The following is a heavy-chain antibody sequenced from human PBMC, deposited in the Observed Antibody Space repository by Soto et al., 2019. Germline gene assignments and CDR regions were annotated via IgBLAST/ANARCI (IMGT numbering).Heavy chain of an antibody. J-gene: IGHJ2*01. CDR2: IIPIFGTS. CDR1: GGTFSTYP. CDR3: AREFYTNIWNTLPYFEL. Sequence: QVQLVQSEAEVRKPGSSVRVSCKPSGGTFSTYPIAWLRQAPGQGLEWMGEIIPIFGTSNSALNFQDIVTISADRSANTAYIQLCSLKSKDTAIYYCAREFYTNIWNTLPYFELLRSGTLVTVSS. V-gene: IGHV1-69*06. D-gene: IGHD1-1*01.